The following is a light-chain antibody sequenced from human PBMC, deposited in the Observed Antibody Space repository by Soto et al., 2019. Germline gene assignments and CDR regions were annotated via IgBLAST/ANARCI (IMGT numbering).Light chain of an antibody. CDR1: QSVSSSY. Sequence: EIVLTQSPGTLSLSPGERATLSCRASQSVSSSYLAWYQQKPGQAPRLLIYGASSRATGIPDRFSVSGSGTDFTLTISGLEPEDFAVYYCQQYCSSPWTFGQGTEVEIK. CDR3: QQYCSSPWT. CDR2: GAS. V-gene: IGKV3-20*01. J-gene: IGKJ1*01.